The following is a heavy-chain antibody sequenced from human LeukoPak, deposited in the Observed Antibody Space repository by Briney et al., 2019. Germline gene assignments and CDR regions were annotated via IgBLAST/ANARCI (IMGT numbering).Heavy chain of an antibody. CDR1: AFTVSSNY. CDR3: ARDHSGSYQRACDI. V-gene: IGHV3-66*02. Sequence: GGSLRLSCAVAAFTVSSNYVSWVRQAPGKGLEWVSVIYGGGSTNYADSVKGRFTISRDNSKNTLYLQMNSLRAEDTAVYYCARDHSGSYQRACDIWGQGTMVTVSS. J-gene: IGHJ3*02. CDR2: IYGGGST. D-gene: IGHD1-26*01.